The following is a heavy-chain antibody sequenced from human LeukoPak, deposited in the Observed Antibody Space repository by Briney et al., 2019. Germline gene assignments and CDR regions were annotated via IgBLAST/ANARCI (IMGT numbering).Heavy chain of an antibody. Sequence: PSGTLSLTCTVSSGSINSGSYYWSWIRQPPGKGLEWIGYISYSGSTNYNPSLKSRVTISIDTSKNQFSLKLSSVTAADTAVYYCARSRGYSFDYWGQGTLVTVSS. CDR2: ISYSGST. CDR1: SGSINSGSYY. J-gene: IGHJ4*02. CDR3: ARSRGYSFDY. V-gene: IGHV4-61*01.